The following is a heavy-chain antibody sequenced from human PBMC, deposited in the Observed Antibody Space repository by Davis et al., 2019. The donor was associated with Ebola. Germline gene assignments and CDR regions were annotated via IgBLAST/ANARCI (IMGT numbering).Heavy chain of an antibody. J-gene: IGHJ4*02. V-gene: IGHV3-30-3*01. CDR3: ARKRSFDY. Sequence: GGSLRLSCAASGFTFSNFAMHWVRQAPGKGLEWVALISYDGTKKYYADSMKGRFTISRDTSKNTLYLQVNSLRTEDTAVYYCARKRSFDYWGQGTLVTVSS. CDR1: GFTFSNFA. D-gene: IGHD6-25*01. CDR2: ISYDGTKK.